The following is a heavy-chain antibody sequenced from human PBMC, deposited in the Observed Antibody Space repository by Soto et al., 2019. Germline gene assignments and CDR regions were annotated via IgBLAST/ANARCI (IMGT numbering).Heavy chain of an antibody. J-gene: IGHJ3*02. CDR3: ARRSYYYDSSCLQNAFDI. CDR1: GNSFTSYW. V-gene: IGHV5-51*01. Sequence: PGESLKISCKGSGNSFTSYWIGWVRQMPGKGLEWMGIIYPGDSDTRYSPSFQGQVTISADKSISTAYLQWSSLKASDTAMYYCARRSYYYDSSCLQNAFDIWGQGTMVTVSS. CDR2: IYPGDSDT. D-gene: IGHD3-22*01.